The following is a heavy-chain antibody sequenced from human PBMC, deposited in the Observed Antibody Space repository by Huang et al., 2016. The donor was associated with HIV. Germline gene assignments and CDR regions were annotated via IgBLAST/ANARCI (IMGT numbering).Heavy chain of an antibody. CDR3: ARQSVEYSPSDF. Sequence: EVQLVQSGPELKKPGEYLRISCKGSGYTFTSYWLGWVRQLPGKGLEWMGIILPYDADVRYSPAFQGQVTMSVDTSINIAYMHLKSLKASDTAIYYCARQSVEYSPSDFWGQGTLVTVSS. CDR2: ILPYDADV. V-gene: IGHV5-51*01. D-gene: IGHD2-21*01. J-gene: IGHJ4*02. CDR1: GYTFTSYW.